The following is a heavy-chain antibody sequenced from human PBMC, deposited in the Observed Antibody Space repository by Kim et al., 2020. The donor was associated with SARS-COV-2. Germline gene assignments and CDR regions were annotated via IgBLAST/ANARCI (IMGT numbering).Heavy chain of an antibody. CDR3: ARDAIQGANFDY. J-gene: IGHJ4*02. CDR2: ISSSSSYI. D-gene: IGHD5-18*01. Sequence: GGSLRLSCAASGFTFSSYSMNWVRQAPGKGLEWVSSISSSSSYIYYADSVKGRFTISRDNAKNSLYLQMNSLRAEDTAVYYCARDAIQGANFDYWGQGTLVTVSS. V-gene: IGHV3-21*01. CDR1: GFTFSSYS.